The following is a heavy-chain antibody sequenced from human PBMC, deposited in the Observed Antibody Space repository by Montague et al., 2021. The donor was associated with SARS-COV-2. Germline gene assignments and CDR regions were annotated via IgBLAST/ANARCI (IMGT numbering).Heavy chain of an antibody. Sequence: TLSLTCIVSGGSISSGGYYWSWIRQHPGKGLEWIGYIYYSGSTYYNPSLKSRLSVSLDTSKNHFSLRLSSVTAADTAVYYCARSESPSYSSSPFDYWGQGTLVTVSS. CDR1: GGSISSGGYY. CDR2: IYYSGST. CDR3: ARSESPSYSSSPFDY. D-gene: IGHD6-13*01. V-gene: IGHV4-31*03. J-gene: IGHJ4*02.